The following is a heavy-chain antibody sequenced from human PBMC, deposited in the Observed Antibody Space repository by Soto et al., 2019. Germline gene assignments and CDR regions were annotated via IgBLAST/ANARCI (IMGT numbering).Heavy chain of an antibody. V-gene: IGHV1-18*01. CDR1: GFTFANYG. J-gene: IGHJ4*02. D-gene: IGHD3-22*01. CDR3: ARAYYYEPPVGHFDY. Sequence: QVKLVQSGAEVMKPGASVKVSCKASGFTFANYGISWVRQAPGQGLAWMGWISPYNDNTNYAQKLQGRVTVTTDTSTSTAYMELKSLRSDDTAVYYCARAYYYEPPVGHFDYWGQGTLVTVSS. CDR2: ISPYNDNT.